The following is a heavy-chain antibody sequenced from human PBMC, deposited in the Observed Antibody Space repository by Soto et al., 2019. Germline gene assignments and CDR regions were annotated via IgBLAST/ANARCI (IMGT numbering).Heavy chain of an antibody. J-gene: IGHJ4*02. V-gene: IGHV1-69*13. CDR2: IIPIFGTA. CDR3: ARALQEYYYDSSGSDYFDY. D-gene: IGHD3-22*01. Sequence: GASVKVSCKASGGTFSSYAISWVRQAPGQGLEWMGGIIPIFGTANYAQKFQGRVTITADESTSTAYMELSSLRSEDTAVYYCARALQEYYYDSSGSDYFDYWGQGTLVTVSS. CDR1: GGTFSSYA.